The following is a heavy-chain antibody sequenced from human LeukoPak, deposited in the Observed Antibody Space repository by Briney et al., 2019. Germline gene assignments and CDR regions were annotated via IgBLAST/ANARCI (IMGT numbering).Heavy chain of an antibody. V-gene: IGHV4-34*01. J-gene: IGHJ4*02. CDR3: ARHLIPEYGYSDSSPWYFDY. D-gene: IGHD3-22*01. CDR1: GGSFSGYY. CDR2: INHSGST. Sequence: SETLSLTCAVYGGSFSGYYWSWIRQPPGKGLEWIGEINHSGSTNYNPSLKSRVTISVDTSKNQFSLKLSSVTAADTAVYYCARHLIPEYGYSDSSPWYFDYWGQGTLVTVSS.